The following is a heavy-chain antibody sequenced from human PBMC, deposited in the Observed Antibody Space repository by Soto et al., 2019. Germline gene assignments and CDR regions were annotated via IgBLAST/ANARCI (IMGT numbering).Heavy chain of an antibody. CDR2: IYHSGST. CDR1: GCSISSSNW. Sequence: SETLSLTCAFSGCSISSSNWWSWVRQPPGKGLEWIGEIYHSGSTYYKPSLKSRVTISVDTSKNQLSLKLSSVTAADTAVYYCAGASTWHPGALDIWGQGTTVTVSS. D-gene: IGHD5-12*01. V-gene: IGHV4-4*02. J-gene: IGHJ3*02. CDR3: AGASTWHPGALDI.